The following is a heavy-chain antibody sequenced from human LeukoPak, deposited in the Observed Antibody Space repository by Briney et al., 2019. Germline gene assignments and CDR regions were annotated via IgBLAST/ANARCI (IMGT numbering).Heavy chain of an antibody. CDR2: IYHSGST. Sequence: SETPSLTCTVSGGSISSSSYYWGWIRQPPGKGLEWIGSIYHSGSTYYNPSLKSRVTISVDTSKNQFSLKLSSVTAADTAVYYCARDTHSSSWPNEYTAFDIWGQGTMVTVSS. V-gene: IGHV4-39*07. D-gene: IGHD6-13*01. CDR1: GGSISSSSYY. J-gene: IGHJ3*02. CDR3: ARDTHSSSWPNEYTAFDI.